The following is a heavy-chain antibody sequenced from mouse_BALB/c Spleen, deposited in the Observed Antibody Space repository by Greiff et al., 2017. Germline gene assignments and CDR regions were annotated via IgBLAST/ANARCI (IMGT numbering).Heavy chain of an antibody. J-gene: IGHJ2*01. D-gene: IGHD2-3*01. CDR3: ARPADGYFDY. CDR2: ISSGGGST. V-gene: IGHV5-12-1*01. Sequence: EVKVVESGGGLVKPGGSLKLSCAASGFAFSSYDMSWVRQTPEKRLEWVAYISSGGGSTYYPDTVKGRFTISRDNAKNTLYLQMSSLKSEDTAMYYCARPADGYFDYWGQGTTLTVSS. CDR1: GFAFSSYD.